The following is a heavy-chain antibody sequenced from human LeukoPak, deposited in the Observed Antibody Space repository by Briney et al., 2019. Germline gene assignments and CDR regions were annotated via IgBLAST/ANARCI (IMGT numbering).Heavy chain of an antibody. J-gene: IGHJ5*02. CDR1: GYSFTSYW. CDR2: IYPGDSDT. Sequence: GESLKISCKGSGYSFTSYWIGWVRQMPGKGLEWMGIIYPGDSDTRYSPSFQGQVTISADKSISTAYLQWSSLKASDTAMYYCARHHCSSTSCYANGGSWFDPWGQGTPVTVSS. D-gene: IGHD2-2*01. CDR3: ARHHCSSTSCYANGGSWFDP. V-gene: IGHV5-51*01.